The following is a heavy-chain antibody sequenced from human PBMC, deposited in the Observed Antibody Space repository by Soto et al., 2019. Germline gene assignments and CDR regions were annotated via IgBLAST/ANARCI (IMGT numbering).Heavy chain of an antibody. V-gene: IGHV3-23*01. Sequence: EVQLLESGGGLVQPGGSLRLSCASSGFTFSSYGMTWVRRPPGKGLEWVSAISGSGAATYYADSVQGRFTISRDNSNYTRYLQMNSLRAEDTAVYSCAKVLYGVVTYFDSWGQGTLVTVSS. CDR2: ISGSGAAT. J-gene: IGHJ4*02. CDR3: AKVLYGVVTYFDS. D-gene: IGHD3-3*01. CDR1: GFTFSSYG.